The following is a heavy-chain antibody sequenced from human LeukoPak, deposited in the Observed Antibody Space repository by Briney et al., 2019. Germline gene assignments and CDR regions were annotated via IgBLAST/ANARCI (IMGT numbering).Heavy chain of an antibody. V-gene: IGHV4-34*01. Sequence: NPSETLSLTCAVYGGSFNGHHWTWIRQAPGKGLEWIGEIKHSGSTNYNPSLKSRVTISVDTSKNHFSLKLSSVTAADTAVYYCARDIGNGGSFSFDYWGQGTLVTVSS. D-gene: IGHD1-26*01. J-gene: IGHJ4*02. CDR2: IKHSGST. CDR1: GGSFNGHH. CDR3: ARDIGNGGSFSFDY.